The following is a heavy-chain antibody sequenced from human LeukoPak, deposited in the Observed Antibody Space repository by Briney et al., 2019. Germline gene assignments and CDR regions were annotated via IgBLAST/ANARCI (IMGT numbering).Heavy chain of an antibody. Sequence: PGGSLRLSCAASGFTFSSYEMNWVRQAPGKGLEWVSYISSSGSTIYYADSVKGRFTISRDNAKNTLYLQLNSLRADDTAIYYCTGDLGWPHYEDWGQGTLVTVSS. V-gene: IGHV3-48*03. J-gene: IGHJ4*02. CDR2: ISSSGSTI. CDR3: TGDLGWPHYED. D-gene: IGHD3-16*01. CDR1: GFTFSSYE.